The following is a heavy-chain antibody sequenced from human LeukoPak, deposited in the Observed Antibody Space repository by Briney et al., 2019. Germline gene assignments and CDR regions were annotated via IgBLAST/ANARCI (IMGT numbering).Heavy chain of an antibody. J-gene: IGHJ5*02. CDR1: GGTFSSYA. CDR3: ARVGYDFWSDNWFDP. CDR2: IIPIFGTA. D-gene: IGHD3-3*01. Sequence: ASVRVSCKASGGTFSSYAISWVRQAPGQGLEWMGGIIPIFGTANYAQKFQGRVTITTDESTSTAYMELSSLRSEDTAVHYCARVGYDFWSDNWFDPWGQGTLVTVSS. V-gene: IGHV1-69*05.